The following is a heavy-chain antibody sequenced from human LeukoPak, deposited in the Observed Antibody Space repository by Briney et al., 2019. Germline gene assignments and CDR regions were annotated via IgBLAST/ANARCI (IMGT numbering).Heavy chain of an antibody. J-gene: IGHJ5*02. Sequence: ETLSLTCTVSGGSIRSSSYYWGWIRQPPGKGLEWIGSIYYSGSTYYNPSLKSRVTMSVDTSKNQFSLKLSSLTTVDTAVYYCARGPRHCSSVSCYTGWFDPWGQGTLVTVSS. CDR2: IYYSGST. V-gene: IGHV4-39*07. CDR1: GGSIRSSSYY. CDR3: ARGPRHCSSVSCYTGWFDP. D-gene: IGHD2-2*02.